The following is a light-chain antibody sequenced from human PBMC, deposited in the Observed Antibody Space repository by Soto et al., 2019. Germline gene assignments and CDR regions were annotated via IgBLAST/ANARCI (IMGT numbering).Light chain of an antibody. Sequence: QSALTQPRSVSGSPGQSVTISCTGTSSDVGGYNYVSWFQQHPGKAPQLMIYDVSERPSGVPDRFSGSKSGNTASLTISGLQAEDEADYYCCSNAGNDEIFGEGTQLTVL. CDR1: SSDVGGYNY. V-gene: IGLV2-11*01. J-gene: IGLJ2*01. CDR2: DVS. CDR3: CSNAGNDEI.